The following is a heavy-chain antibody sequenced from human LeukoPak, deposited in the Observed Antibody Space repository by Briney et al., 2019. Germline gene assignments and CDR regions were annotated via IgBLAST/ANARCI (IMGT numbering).Heavy chain of an antibody. Sequence: GGSLRLSCAASGFTVSSNYMSWVRQAPGKGLEWVSYISSSSSTIYYADSVKGRFTISRDNAKNSLYLQMNSLRAEDTAVYYCARDDFWSGYHVYWGQGTLVTVSS. CDR1: GFTVSSNY. J-gene: IGHJ4*02. CDR2: ISSSSSTI. CDR3: ARDDFWSGYHVY. V-gene: IGHV3-48*01. D-gene: IGHD3-3*01.